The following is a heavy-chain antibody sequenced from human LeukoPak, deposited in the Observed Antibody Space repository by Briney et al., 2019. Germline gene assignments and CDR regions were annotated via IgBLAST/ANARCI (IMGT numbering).Heavy chain of an antibody. CDR1: GGSISSSSYY. CDR3: ARVVAGRGKTGYYYYYMDV. V-gene: IGHV4-39*07. Sequence: SETLSLTCTVSGGSISSSSYYWGWIRQPPGKGLEWIGSIYYTGSTYYNPSLKSRVTISLDTSKNQFSLKLSSVTAADTAVYYCARVVAGRGKTGYYYYYMDVWGKGTTVTISS. D-gene: IGHD6-19*01. CDR2: IYYTGST. J-gene: IGHJ6*03.